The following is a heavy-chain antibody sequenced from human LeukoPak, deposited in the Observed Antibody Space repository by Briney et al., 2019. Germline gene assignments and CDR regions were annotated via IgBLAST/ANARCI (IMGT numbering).Heavy chain of an antibody. CDR3: AKRNGGNSGDFDY. V-gene: IGHV3-23*01. CDR1: GFTFSSYA. Sequence: PGGSLRLSCAASGFTFSSYAMSWVRQAPGKGLEWVSAISGSGGSTYYTDSVRGRFTISRDNSKNTLYLQMNSLRAVDTAVYYCAKRNGGNSGDFDYWGQGTLVTVSS. J-gene: IGHJ4*02. CDR2: ISGSGGST. D-gene: IGHD2-21*02.